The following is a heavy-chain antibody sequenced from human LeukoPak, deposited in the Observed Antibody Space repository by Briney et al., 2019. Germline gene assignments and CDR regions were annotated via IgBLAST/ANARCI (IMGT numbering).Heavy chain of an antibody. D-gene: IGHD1/OR15-1a*01. J-gene: IGHJ4*02. CDR1: GFSLYSSGVG. Sequence: ESGPTLVNPTQTLTLTCTFSGFSLYSSGVGVGWIRQPPGKALEWLAVIYWDDDKRYNPSLRSRLTMSKDASKSQVFLVMSNMDPVDTAPYYCAHRRPGHLTGWDNSYFDNWGPGTLVTVSS. CDR2: IYWDDDK. V-gene: IGHV2-5*02. CDR3: AHRRPGHLTGWDNSYFDN.